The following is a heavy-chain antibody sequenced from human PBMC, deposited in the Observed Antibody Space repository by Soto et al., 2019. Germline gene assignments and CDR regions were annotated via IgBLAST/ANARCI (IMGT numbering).Heavy chain of an antibody. CDR2: INPNGGAT. CDR1: GFSLTNYC. Sequence: ASVKVSCKASGFSLTNYCLHWVRQAPGQGLEWMGIINPNGGATTYSQKLQGRFTMTWDTSTSTLYMELSSLRSEDTAVYYCASVLKPHSGYYYAPAFDIWGQGTMVTVSS. CDR3: ASVLKPHSGYYYAPAFDI. V-gene: IGHV1-46*04. D-gene: IGHD3-22*01. J-gene: IGHJ3*02.